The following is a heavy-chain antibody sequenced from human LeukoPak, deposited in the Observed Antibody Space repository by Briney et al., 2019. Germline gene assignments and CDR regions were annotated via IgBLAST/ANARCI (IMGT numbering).Heavy chain of an antibody. CDR1: GVSVNDYY. Sequence: SETLSLTCAVSGVSVNDYYWSWIRQSPEKGLEWIGEVSPGGYTSYNPSLRSRVIISEDTSENQLSLNVRSVTAADTGLYYCPRIRCGRGQDRCYNHWAQGSLVIVSS. CDR2: VSPGGYT. J-gene: IGHJ5*02. D-gene: IGHD2-21*01. V-gene: IGHV4-34*01. CDR3: PRIRCGRGQDRCYNH.